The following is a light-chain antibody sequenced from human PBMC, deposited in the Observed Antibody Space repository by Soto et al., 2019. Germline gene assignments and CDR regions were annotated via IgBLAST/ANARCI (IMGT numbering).Light chain of an antibody. CDR1: SSNIRNNY. J-gene: IGLJ1*01. V-gene: IGLV1-51*01. CDR3: GTWDSSLSAYV. CDR2: DNN. Sequence: QSVLTQPPSVSAAPRQKVTISCSGSSSNIRNNYVSWYQQLPGTAPKLLIYDNNKRPSGIPDRFSGSKSGTSATLDITGLQTGDEADYYCGTWDSSLSAYVFGTGTKVTVL.